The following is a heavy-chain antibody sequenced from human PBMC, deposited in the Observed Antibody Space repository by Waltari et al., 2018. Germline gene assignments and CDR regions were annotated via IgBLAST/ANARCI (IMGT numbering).Heavy chain of an antibody. Sequence: QVQLQQSGPGLVTPSQTLSLTCAISGDSVSSNTAPWNWIRQSPSRGLEWLGRTYYRSRWYNNYAVSVKSRITINQDTSKNQFSLQLSSVTPEDTAVYYCARDPPDGYTYFDYWGQGTLVTVSS. D-gene: IGHD3-16*01. CDR3: ARDPPDGYTYFDY. V-gene: IGHV6-1*01. CDR1: GDSVSSNTAP. J-gene: IGHJ4*02. CDR2: TYYRSRWYN.